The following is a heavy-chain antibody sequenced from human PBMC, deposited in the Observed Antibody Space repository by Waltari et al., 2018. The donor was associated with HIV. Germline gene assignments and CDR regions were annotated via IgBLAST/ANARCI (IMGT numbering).Heavy chain of an antibody. V-gene: IGHV4-34*01. CDR2: ILHPGGT. J-gene: IGHJ4*02. CDR3: ARGYIMGSPRRRLDF. CDR1: GGSFSGFY. Sequence: QVQLQQWGAGLLKPSETLSLTCAVSGGSFSGFYWSWIRRPPGKGLEWIGEILHPGGTNYNPSLKSRLTISKDSSKRQFSLKLTSVTAADTGVYFCARGYIMGSPRRRLDFWGQGTLGTVSS. D-gene: IGHD1-26*01.